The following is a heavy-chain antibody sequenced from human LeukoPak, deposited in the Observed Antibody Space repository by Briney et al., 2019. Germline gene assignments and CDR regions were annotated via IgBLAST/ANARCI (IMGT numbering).Heavy chain of an antibody. CDR1: GFIFSNYW. Sequence: GGSLRLSCTPSGFIFSNYWMSWVRQAPGQGLEWVANIKEDGSVKYYVDSLKGRFTISRDNAKNSLYLQMDSLRAEDTAVYYCARIGYSSSSIDYWGQGTLVTVSS. D-gene: IGHD6-6*01. J-gene: IGHJ4*02. V-gene: IGHV3-7*01. CDR3: ARIGYSSSSIDY. CDR2: IKEDGSVK.